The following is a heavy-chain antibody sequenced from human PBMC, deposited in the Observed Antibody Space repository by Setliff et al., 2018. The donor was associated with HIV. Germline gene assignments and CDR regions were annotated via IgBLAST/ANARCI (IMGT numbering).Heavy chain of an antibody. Sequence: PSETLSLTCAVSGGSFSGYYWSWIRQAPGKGLEWIGCIYYSGSAYYNPSLQRRVTISVDTSKNQVSLKLNSMTAADTAVYFCARAGMGALRSLFDYWGQGTLVT. CDR2: IYYSGSA. V-gene: IGHV4-59*08. CDR1: GGSFSGYY. J-gene: IGHJ4*02. CDR3: ARAGMGALRSLFDY. D-gene: IGHD1-26*01.